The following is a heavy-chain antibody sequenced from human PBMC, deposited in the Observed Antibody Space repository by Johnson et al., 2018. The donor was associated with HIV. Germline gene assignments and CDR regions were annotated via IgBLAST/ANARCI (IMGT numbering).Heavy chain of an antibody. D-gene: IGHD1-26*01. J-gene: IGHJ3*02. V-gene: IGHV3-7*05. CDR3: ATFGGGSFHAFDI. CDR2: IKQAGSEK. CDR1: GFTFSSYW. Sequence: VQLVESGGGVVQPGRSLRLSCAASGFTFSSYWMGWVRQAPGKGLEWVANIKQAGSEKYYVDSLKGRFTISRDNAKNSLYLQMNSLRAEDTAVYYCATFGGGSFHAFDIWGQGTMVTVSS.